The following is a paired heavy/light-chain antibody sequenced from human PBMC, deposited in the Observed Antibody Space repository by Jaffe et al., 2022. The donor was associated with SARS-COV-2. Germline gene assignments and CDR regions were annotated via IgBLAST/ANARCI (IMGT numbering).Light chain of an antibody. CDR2: GAS. V-gene: IGKV3-20*01. CDR3: QQYGSSPGFT. Sequence: EIVLTQSPGTLSLSPGERATLSCRASQSVSSSYLAWYQQKPGQAPRLLIYGASSRATGIPDRFSGSGSGTDFTLTISRLEPEDFAVYYCQQYGSSPGFTFGPGTKVDIK. J-gene: IGKJ3*01. CDR1: QSVSSSY.
Heavy chain of an antibody. CDR3: AKGGDDYGSGSYYNAARLYYYYGMDV. V-gene: IGHV3-23*01. CDR1: GFTFSSYA. CDR2: ISGSGGST. J-gene: IGHJ6*02. Sequence: EVQLLESGGGLVQPGGSLRLSCAASGFTFSSYAMSWVRQAPGKGLEWVSAISGSGGSTYYADSVKGRFTISRDNSKNTLYLQMNSLRAEDTAVYYCAKGGDDYGSGSYYNAARLYYYYGMDVWGQGTTVTVSS. D-gene: IGHD3-10*01.